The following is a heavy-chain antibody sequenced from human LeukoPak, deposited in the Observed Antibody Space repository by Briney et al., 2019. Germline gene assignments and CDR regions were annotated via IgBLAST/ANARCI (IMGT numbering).Heavy chain of an antibody. CDR1: GFTFSSYW. V-gene: IGHV3-7*01. CDR2: IKQDGSEK. CDR3: ARTGLEYSGSYYLDY. Sequence: GGSLRLSCAASGFTFSSYWMSWVRQAPGKGLKWVANIKQDGSEKYYVDSVKGRFTISRDNAKNSLYLQMNSLRAEDTAVYYCARTGLEYSGSYYLDYWGQGTLVTVSS. D-gene: IGHD1-26*01. J-gene: IGHJ4*02.